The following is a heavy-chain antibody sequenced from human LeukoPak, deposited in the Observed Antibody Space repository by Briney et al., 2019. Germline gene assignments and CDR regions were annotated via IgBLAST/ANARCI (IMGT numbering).Heavy chain of an antibody. D-gene: IGHD3-10*01. J-gene: IGHJ4*02. CDR1: GYTFTSYY. CDR2: INPSGGST. Sequence: ASVKVSRKASGYTFTSYYMHWVRQAPGQGLEWMGIINPSGGSTSYAQKFQGRVTMTRDTSTSTVYMELSSLRSEDTAVYYCARVGRYYGSGSYSPFDYWGQGTLVTVSS. V-gene: IGHV1-46*01. CDR3: ARVGRYYGSGSYSPFDY.